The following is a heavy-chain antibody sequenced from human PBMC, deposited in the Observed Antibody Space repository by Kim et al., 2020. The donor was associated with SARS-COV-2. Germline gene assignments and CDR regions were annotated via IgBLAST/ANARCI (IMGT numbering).Heavy chain of an antibody. V-gene: IGHV3-21*01. CDR1: GFTFSSYN. CDR3: ARRDPTVQYSSSWRPNYYYHGMDV. J-gene: IGHJ6*02. Sequence: GGSLRLSCAASGFTFSSYNMNWVRQAPGKGLEWVSSISSSSSYIYYADSVKGRFTISRDNAKNSLYLQMNSLRADDTAVYYCARRDPTVQYSSSWRPNYYYHGMDVWGQGTTVTVSS. CDR2: ISSSSSYI. D-gene: IGHD6-13*01.